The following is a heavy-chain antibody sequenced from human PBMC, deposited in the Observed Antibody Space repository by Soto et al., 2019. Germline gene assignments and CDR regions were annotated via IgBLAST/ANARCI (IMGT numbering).Heavy chain of an antibody. V-gene: IGHV3-23*01. Sequence: EVQLLESGGGLVQPGGSLRLSCAASGFTFSSYAMSWVRQAPGKGLEWVSVNSGSGGSTYYADSVKGRFTISRDNSKNTLYLQMNSLRAEDRAVYYCAKTSSETTRYYYYGMDVWGQGTTVTVSS. J-gene: IGHJ6*02. CDR1: GFTFSSYA. D-gene: IGHD4-17*01. CDR3: AKTSSETTRYYYYGMDV. CDR2: NSGSGGST.